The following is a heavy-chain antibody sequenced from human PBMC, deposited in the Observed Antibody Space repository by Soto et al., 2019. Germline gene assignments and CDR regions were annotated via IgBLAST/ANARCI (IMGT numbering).Heavy chain of an antibody. CDR1: GGSANRAGSS. D-gene: IGHD3-22*01. J-gene: IGHJ3*02. V-gene: IGHV4-30-2*01. Sequence: PSETPSLTCAVSGGSANRAGSSWRWIRKPPGKGLEWIGYMYHSGSTYYNPSLKSRVTISLDRSNNHFSWKLSSVTAADTAVYYCARVPIYYDSSGFYHYGTFDIWGQGTMVTVSS. CDR2: MYHSGST. CDR3: ARVPIYYDSSGFYHYGTFDI.